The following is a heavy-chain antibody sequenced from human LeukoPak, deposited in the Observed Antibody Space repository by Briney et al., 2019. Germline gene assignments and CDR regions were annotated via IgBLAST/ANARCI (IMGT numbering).Heavy chain of an antibody. V-gene: IGHV1-2*02. Sequence: ASVKVSCKASGYTFTSYGISWVRQAPGQGLEWMGWINPNSGGTNYAQKFQGRVTMTRDTSISTAYMELSRLRSDDTAVYYCARDRSYCSSTSCPPSPIDYWGQGTLVTVSS. D-gene: IGHD2-2*01. CDR3: ARDRSYCSSTSCPPSPIDY. CDR2: INPNSGGT. CDR1: GYTFTSYG. J-gene: IGHJ4*02.